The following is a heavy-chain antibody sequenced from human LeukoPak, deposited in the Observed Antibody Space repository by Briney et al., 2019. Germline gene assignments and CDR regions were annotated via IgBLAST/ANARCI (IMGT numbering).Heavy chain of an antibody. Sequence: ASVKVSCKASGYTFTSYGISWVRQAPGHGLEWMGWINTNTGNPTYAQGFTGRFVFSLDTSVSTAYLQISSLKAEDTGVYYCAREVAPGGFDYWGQGTLVTVSS. D-gene: IGHD4-23*01. CDR3: AREVAPGGFDY. CDR2: INTNTGNP. V-gene: IGHV7-4-1*02. J-gene: IGHJ4*02. CDR1: GYTFTSYG.